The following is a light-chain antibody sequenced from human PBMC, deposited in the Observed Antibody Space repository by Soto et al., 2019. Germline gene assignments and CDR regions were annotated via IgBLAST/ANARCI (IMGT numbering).Light chain of an antibody. CDR3: QVWDNVSDHLV. CDR1: NIGRKS. J-gene: IGLJ3*02. Sequence: SYVVTQPPSVSVAPGQTAKITCGGNNIGRKSVHWYQQRPGQAPVLVIYDDSDRPSGIPDRFSGSNSGNTATVTISSVEAGDEADYYCQVWDNVSDHLVFGGGTKLTVL. CDR2: DDS. V-gene: IGLV3-21*02.